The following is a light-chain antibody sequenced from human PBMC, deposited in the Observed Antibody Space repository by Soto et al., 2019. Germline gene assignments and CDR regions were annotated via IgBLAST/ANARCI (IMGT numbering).Light chain of an antibody. CDR2: AAS. J-gene: IGKJ1*01. CDR1: QSVLYSSNNKNY. Sequence: IGMTQSPDSLSVSLGERAPINCKSSQSVLYSSNNKNYLAWYQQKPGKAPKLLIYAASSLQSGVPSRFSGSGSGTDFTLTISSLQPEDFATYYCQQSYSTPWTFGQGTKVDIK. CDR3: QQSYSTPWT. V-gene: IGKV4-1*01.